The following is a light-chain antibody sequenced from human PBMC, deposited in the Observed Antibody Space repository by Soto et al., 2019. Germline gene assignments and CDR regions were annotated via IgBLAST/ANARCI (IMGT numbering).Light chain of an antibody. J-gene: IGKJ3*01. Sequence: EIVLTQSPGTLSLSPGERATLSCRASQSVSSSYLAWYQQKPGQAPRLLIYGASSRATGIPDRFSGSGSGTEFTITISKLEPEDFAVYYCQQYGSSPRVTFGPGTKVDIE. CDR2: GAS. CDR1: QSVSSSY. V-gene: IGKV3-20*01. CDR3: QQYGSSPRVT.